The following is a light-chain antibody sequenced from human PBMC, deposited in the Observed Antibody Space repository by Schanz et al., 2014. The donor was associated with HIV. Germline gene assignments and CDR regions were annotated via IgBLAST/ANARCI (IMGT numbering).Light chain of an antibody. CDR1: SRDVSGYNY. J-gene: IGLJ1*01. CDR3: SSYAGSNNYV. Sequence: QSALTQPPSASGSPGQSVTISCTGTSRDVSGYNYVSWYQQHPGKAPKLLIYEVNKRPSGVPDRFSGSKSGNTASLTVSGLQAEDEADYYCSSYAGSNNYVFGTGTKLTVL. V-gene: IGLV2-8*01. CDR2: EVN.